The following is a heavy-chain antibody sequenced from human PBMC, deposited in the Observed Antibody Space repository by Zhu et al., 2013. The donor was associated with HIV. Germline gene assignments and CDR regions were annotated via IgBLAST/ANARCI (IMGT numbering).Heavy chain of an antibody. Sequence: QVQLVQSGAEVKKPGASVKVSCKASGYTFTGYYMHWVRQAPGQGLEWMGWINPNSGGTNYAQKFQGRVTMTRDTSISTAYMELSRLRSDDTAVYYCARDLETIFGVVTRAPFDYWGQGTLVTVSS. V-gene: IGHV1-2*02. CDR3: ARDLETIFGVVTRAPFDY. J-gene: IGHJ4*02. CDR2: INPNSGGT. D-gene: IGHD3-3*01. CDR1: GYTFTGYY.